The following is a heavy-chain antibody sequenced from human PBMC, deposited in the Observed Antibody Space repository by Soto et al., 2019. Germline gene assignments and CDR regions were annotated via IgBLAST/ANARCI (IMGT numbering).Heavy chain of an antibody. CDR1: GYTFTSYD. J-gene: IGHJ6*02. CDR3: ARDQSYYGMDV. CDR2: INAGNGNT. V-gene: IGHV1-3*01. Sequence: ASVKVSCKASGYTFTSYDMHWVRQAPGQRLEWMGWINAGNGNTKYSQKFQGRVTITRDTSASTAYMELSSLRSEDTAVYYCARDQSYYGMDVWGQGTTVIVSS.